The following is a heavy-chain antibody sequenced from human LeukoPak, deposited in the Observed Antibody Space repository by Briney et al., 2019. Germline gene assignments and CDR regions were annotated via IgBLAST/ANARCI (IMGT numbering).Heavy chain of an antibody. Sequence: PGRSLRLSCVASLFTFTGYGTYWVRHAPHRGLEWGAVIWYVGNNKYYADSVKGRFTISRDNSKNTQYLQINSLRAEDMAVYYCAKDWGYTTMVSYYFDYWGQGALVTVSS. D-gene: IGHD5-18*01. CDR2: IWYVGNNK. CDR3: AKDWGYTTMVSYYFDY. V-gene: IGHV3-33*06. CDR1: LFTFTGYG. J-gene: IGHJ4*02.